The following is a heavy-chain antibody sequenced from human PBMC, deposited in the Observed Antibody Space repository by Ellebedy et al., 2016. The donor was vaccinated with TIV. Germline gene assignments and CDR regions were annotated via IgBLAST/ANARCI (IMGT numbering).Heavy chain of an antibody. D-gene: IGHD3-22*01. V-gene: IGHV3-30*18. CDR3: AKDQYDSSGYYGVPIDY. J-gene: IGHJ4*02. CDR2: ISYDGSNK. CDR1: GFTFSSYG. Sequence: GGSLRLSXAASGFTFSSYGMHWVRQAPGKGLEWVAVISYDGSNKYYADSVKGRFTISRDNSKNTLYLQMNSLRAEDTAVYYCAKDQYDSSGYYGVPIDYWGQGTLVTVSS.